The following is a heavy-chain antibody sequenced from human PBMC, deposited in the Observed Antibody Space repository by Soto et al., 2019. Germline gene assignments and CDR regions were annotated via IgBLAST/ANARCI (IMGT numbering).Heavy chain of an antibody. CDR2: IIPIFGTA. V-gene: IGHV1-69*13. CDR1: GGTFSSYA. D-gene: IGHD6-13*01. J-gene: IGHJ6*02. CDR3: ARAKSSSWYRYYYGMDV. Sequence: GASVKVSCKASGGTFSSYAISWVRQAPGQGLEWMGGIIPIFGTANYAQKFQGRVTITADESTSTAYMELSSLRSEDTAVYYCARAKSSSWYRYYYGMDVWGQGTTVTVS.